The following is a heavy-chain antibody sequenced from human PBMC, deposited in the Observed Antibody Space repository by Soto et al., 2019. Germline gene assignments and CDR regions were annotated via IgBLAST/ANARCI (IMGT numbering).Heavy chain of an antibody. J-gene: IGHJ4*02. CDR1: GFTFTTSA. V-gene: IGHV3-23*01. Sequence: GASLRLACAASGFTFTTSAMSWVRQAPGKGLEWVSSISGIGGSTHYAGSVKGRFTISRDNSKNTLYLQMNSLRAEDTATYYCAKSRGVPAPHPFDYWGQGTLVTVYS. D-gene: IGHD2-2*01. CDR2: ISGIGGST. CDR3: AKSRGVPAPHPFDY.